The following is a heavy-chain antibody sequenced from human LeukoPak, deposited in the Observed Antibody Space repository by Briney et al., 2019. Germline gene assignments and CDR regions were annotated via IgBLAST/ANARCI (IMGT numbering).Heavy chain of an antibody. Sequence: GGSLRLSCAASGFTFSNYWMSWVRQAPGKGLERVANIKQGGSEKYYVDSVKGRFTISRDNAKNSLYLQMNSLRAEDTAVYYCARDRGDSSGYSLYHFDSWGQGTLVTVSS. CDR2: IKQGGSEK. CDR3: ARDRGDSSGYSLYHFDS. D-gene: IGHD3-22*01. V-gene: IGHV3-7*01. CDR1: GFTFSNYW. J-gene: IGHJ4*02.